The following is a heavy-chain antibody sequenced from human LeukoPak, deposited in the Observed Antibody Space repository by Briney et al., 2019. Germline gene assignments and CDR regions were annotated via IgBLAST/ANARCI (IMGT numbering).Heavy chain of an antibody. D-gene: IGHD3-3*01. V-gene: IGHV4-59*01. Sequence: SETLSLTCTVSGGSISSYYWSWIRQPPGKGLEWIGYIYYSGSTNYNPSLKSRVTISVDTSKNQFSLKLSSVTAADTAVYYCARVGGHTYYDFWSGYFYGMDVWGQGPRSPSP. CDR1: GGSISSYY. J-gene: IGHJ6*02. CDR2: IYYSGST. CDR3: ARVGGHTYYDFWSGYFYGMDV.